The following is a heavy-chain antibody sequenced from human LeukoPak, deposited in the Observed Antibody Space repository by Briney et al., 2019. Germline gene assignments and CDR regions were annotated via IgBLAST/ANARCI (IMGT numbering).Heavy chain of an antibody. CDR1: GYTFTDYY. V-gene: IGHV1-2*02. CDR3: ATMGATNFDH. D-gene: IGHD1-26*01. J-gene: IGHJ4*02. Sequence: ASVKVSCKASGYTFTDYYIHWVRQAPGQGLEWLGWINPNSGGTNYARKFQGRVTVTRDTSINTAYMEVSRLRFDDTAVYYCATMGATNFDHWGQGTLVTVSS. CDR2: INPNSGGT.